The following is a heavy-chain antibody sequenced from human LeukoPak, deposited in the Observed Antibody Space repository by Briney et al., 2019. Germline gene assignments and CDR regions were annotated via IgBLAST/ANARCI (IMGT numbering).Heavy chain of an antibody. CDR2: IYPSVNT. Sequence: SETLSLTCAVSGGSMRTGLYYWNWIRQPAGKGLEWIGRIYPSVNTNYNPSLESRVTISVDTAKNQFSLKLISVTAADTALYYCARGQYDFWSGYDVNWFDPWGQGTLVTVSS. D-gene: IGHD3-3*01. J-gene: IGHJ5*02. CDR1: GGSMRTGLYY. CDR3: ARGQYDFWSGYDVNWFDP. V-gene: IGHV4-61*02.